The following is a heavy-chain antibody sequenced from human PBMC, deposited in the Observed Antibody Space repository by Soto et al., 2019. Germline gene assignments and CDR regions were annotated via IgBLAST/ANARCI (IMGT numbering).Heavy chain of an antibody. CDR3: AGGHTYYDFWSGYYLSDWFDP. CDR2: IYYSGST. Sequence: PSETLSLTCTVSGGSISSGDYYWSWIRQPPGKGLEWIGYIYYSGSTYYNPSLKSRVTISVDTSKNQFSLKLSSVTAADTAVYYCAGGHTYYDFWSGYYLSDWFDPWGQGTLVTVSS. V-gene: IGHV4-30-4*01. D-gene: IGHD3-3*01. CDR1: GGSISSGDYY. J-gene: IGHJ5*02.